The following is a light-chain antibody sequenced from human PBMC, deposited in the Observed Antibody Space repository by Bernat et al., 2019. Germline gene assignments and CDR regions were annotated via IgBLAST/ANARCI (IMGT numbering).Light chain of an antibody. J-gene: IGLJ1*01. V-gene: IGLV3-1*01. CDR2: QDS. Sequence: SYELTQPPSVSVSPGQTASITCSGDKLGDKYACWYQQKPGQSPVLVIYQDSKRPSVIPERFSGSNSWNTATLTISGTQAMDEADYYCQAWDSSTAYYVFGTGTKVTVL. CDR3: QAWDSSTAYYV. CDR1: KLGDKY.